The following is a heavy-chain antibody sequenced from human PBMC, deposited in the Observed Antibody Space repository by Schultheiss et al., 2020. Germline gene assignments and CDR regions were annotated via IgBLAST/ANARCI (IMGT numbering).Heavy chain of an antibody. Sequence: GESLKISCKGSGYRFTSYWIGWVRQMPGKGLEWMGIIYPGDSDTRYSPSFQGQVTISADKSISTAYLQWSSLKASDTAMYYCARQAYYYGSGSRGAFDYWGQGTLVTVSS. CDR3: ARQAYYYGSGSRGAFDY. CDR2: IYPGDSDT. V-gene: IGHV5-51*01. CDR1: GYRFTSYW. J-gene: IGHJ4*02. D-gene: IGHD3-10*01.